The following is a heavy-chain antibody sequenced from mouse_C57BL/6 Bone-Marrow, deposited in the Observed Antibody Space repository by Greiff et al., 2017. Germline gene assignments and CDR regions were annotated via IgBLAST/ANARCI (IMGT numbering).Heavy chain of an antibody. Sequence: VQLQQSGAELARPGASVKLSCKASGYTFTSYGISWVKQRTGQGLEWIGEIYPRSGNTYYNEKFKGKATLTADKSSSTAYMELRSLTSEDSAVYVGARLYYYGRDWYFDVWGTGTTVTVSS. J-gene: IGHJ1*03. D-gene: IGHD1-1*01. CDR3: ARLYYYGRDWYFDV. CDR2: IYPRSGNT. CDR1: GYTFTSYG. V-gene: IGHV1-81*01.